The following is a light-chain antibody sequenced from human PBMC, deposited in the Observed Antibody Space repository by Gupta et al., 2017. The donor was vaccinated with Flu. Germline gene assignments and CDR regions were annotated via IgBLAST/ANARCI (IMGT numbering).Light chain of an antibody. CDR3: SSYTSSSTLEV. J-gene: IGLJ1*01. CDR1: SSDVGGYNY. CDR2: EVR. V-gene: IGLV2-14*01. Sequence: QSALTQPASVSGSPGQSITISCTGTSSDVGGYNYVCWYQQHPGKAPKLMIYEVRNRPSGVSNRFSGSKSGNTASLTISGLQAEDEADYYCSSYTSSSTLEVFGTGTKVTVL.